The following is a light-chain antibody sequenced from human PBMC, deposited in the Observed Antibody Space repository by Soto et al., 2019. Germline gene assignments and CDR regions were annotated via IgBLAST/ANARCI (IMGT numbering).Light chain of an antibody. CDR1: SSNIGSNY. CDR3: SAWDDSLRGVL. Sequence: QSVLTQPPSASGTPGQRVTISCSGSSSNIGSNYVYWYQQFPGAAPKLLIYRNNQRPSGVPDRSSGSKSDTSASLAISGLRSDDEAEYYCSAWDDSLRGVLFGGGTQLTVL. V-gene: IGLV1-47*01. J-gene: IGLJ2*01. CDR2: RNN.